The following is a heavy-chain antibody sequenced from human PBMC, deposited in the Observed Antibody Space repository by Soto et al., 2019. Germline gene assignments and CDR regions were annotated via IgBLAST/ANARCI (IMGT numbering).Heavy chain of an antibody. CDR3: ARASGYCSGGSCSDAFDI. Sequence: GASVKVSCKASGYTFTSYGISWVRQAPGQGLEWMGWISAYNGNTNYAQKLQGRVTMTTDTSTSTAYMELRSLRSDDTAVYYCARASGYCSGGSCSDAFDIWGQGTMVTVSS. V-gene: IGHV1-18*01. D-gene: IGHD2-15*01. J-gene: IGHJ3*02. CDR1: GYTFTSYG. CDR2: ISAYNGNT.